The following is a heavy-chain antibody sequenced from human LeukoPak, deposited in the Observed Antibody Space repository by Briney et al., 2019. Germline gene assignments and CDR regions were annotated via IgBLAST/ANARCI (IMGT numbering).Heavy chain of an antibody. CDR3: ARGVSGIAAAGSNY. V-gene: IGHV3-7*01. CDR2: IKQDGSEK. CDR1: GFTFSNYW. J-gene: IGHJ4*02. D-gene: IGHD6-13*01. Sequence: GGSLRLSCAASGFTFSNYWMSWVRQAPGKGLEWVANIKQDGSEKYYVDSVKGRFTISRDNAKNSLYLQMNSLRAEDTAVYYCARGVSGIAAAGSNYWGQGTLVTVS.